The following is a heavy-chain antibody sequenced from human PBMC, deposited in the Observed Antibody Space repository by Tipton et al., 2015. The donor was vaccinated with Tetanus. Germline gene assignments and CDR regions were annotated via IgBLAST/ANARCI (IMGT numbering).Heavy chain of an antibody. Sequence: RSLRLSCVADGLSSLRDTIHWVRQAPGRGLEWVAEISSNGKTESYRDSVKGRFTISRDNSQNTVFLQLNSLTPEDTAVYFCARVKGRSGSYRDAFDLWGRGTRVIVSS. CDR2: ISSNGKTE. V-gene: IGHV3-30*04. CDR1: GLSSLRDT. CDR3: ARVKGRSGSYRDAFDL. D-gene: IGHD1-26*01. J-gene: IGHJ3*01.